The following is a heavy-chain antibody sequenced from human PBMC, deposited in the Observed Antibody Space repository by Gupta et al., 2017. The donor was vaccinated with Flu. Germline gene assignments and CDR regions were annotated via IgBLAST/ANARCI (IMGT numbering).Heavy chain of an antibody. Sequence: VRQAPGQGLEWMGILNTSGGSTTYAQKSQGRVTMTRDTSTGTVYMELSSLRSDDTAVYYCARSSDYYYYYMDVWGRGTTVTVSS. V-gene: IGHV1-46*01. CDR2: LNTSGGST. D-gene: IGHD6-6*01. J-gene: IGHJ6*03. CDR3: ARSSDYYYYYMDV.